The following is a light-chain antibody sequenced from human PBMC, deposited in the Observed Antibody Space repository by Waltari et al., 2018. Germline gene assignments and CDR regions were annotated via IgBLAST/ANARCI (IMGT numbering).Light chain of an antibody. CDR1: RSNIGAHDF. CDR3: CSYAGESRVV. Sequence: QSALTQPASVSGSPGQSITISCTGTRSNIGAHDFVPWFQQHPGQAPTLIISDANKPPSGVSYRFSGSQSDNTASLTISGLQTEDEADYYCCSYAGESRVVFGGVTKLTVL. CDR2: DAN. V-gene: IGLV2-23*01. J-gene: IGLJ2*01.